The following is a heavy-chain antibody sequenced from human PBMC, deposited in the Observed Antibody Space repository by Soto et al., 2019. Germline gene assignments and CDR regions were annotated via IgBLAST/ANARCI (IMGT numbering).Heavy chain of an antibody. V-gene: IGHV4-39*01. J-gene: IGHJ4*02. CDR3: VLVTTIYYFDY. CDR1: GGSISSSSYY. Sequence: QLQLQESGPGLVKPSETLSLTCTVSGGSISSSSYYWGWIRQPPGKGLEWIGSIYYSGSTYYNPSLKSRVTISVDTSKNQFSLKLSSVTAADTAVYYCVLVTTIYYFDYWGQGTLVTVSS. D-gene: IGHD4-17*01. CDR2: IYYSGST.